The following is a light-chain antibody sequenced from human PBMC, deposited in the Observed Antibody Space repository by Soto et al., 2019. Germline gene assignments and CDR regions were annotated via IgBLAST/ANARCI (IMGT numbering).Light chain of an antibody. CDR2: DAS. J-gene: IGKJ5*01. CDR3: QQFITYPLT. CDR1: QGINSA. V-gene: IGKV1-13*02. Sequence: AIQVTQSPSSLSASVGDRVTITCRASQGINSALVWYQQKPGKAPKLLISDASILESGVPSRFSGSGSGTDFTLTISCLQPEDFATYFCQQFITYPLTFGQGTRLETK.